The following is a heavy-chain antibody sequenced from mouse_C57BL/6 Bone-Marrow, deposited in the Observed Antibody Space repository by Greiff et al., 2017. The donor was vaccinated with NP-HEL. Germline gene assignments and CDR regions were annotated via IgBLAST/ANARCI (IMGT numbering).Heavy chain of an antibody. V-gene: IGHV5-6*01. D-gene: IGHD2-5*01. J-gene: IGHJ2*01. CDR3: ERDYYSNYFDY. CDR1: GFTFSSYG. Sequence: DVQLVESGGDLVKPGGSLKLSCAASGFTFSSYGMPWVRQTPDKRLEWVASISSGGSSTYYPDSVKGRFTISRDHAKNTLYLQMSSLTTEDTAIYDCERDYYSNYFDYWGQGTTLTVSS. CDR2: ISSGGSST.